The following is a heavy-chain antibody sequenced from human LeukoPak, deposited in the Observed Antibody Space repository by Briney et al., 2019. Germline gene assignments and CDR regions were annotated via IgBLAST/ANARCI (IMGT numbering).Heavy chain of an antibody. J-gene: IGHJ4*02. Sequence: GGSLRLSCAASGFTFNDYGMGWVRQGPGKGLEWVSGINWNGGTTGYADSVRGRFTISRDNAKNSLYLQMNSLRAEDTALYYCARDKHYYDSSNYVWGQGTLVTVSS. CDR2: INWNGGTT. D-gene: IGHD3-22*01. CDR1: GFTFNDYG. V-gene: IGHV3-20*04. CDR3: ARDKHYYDSSNYV.